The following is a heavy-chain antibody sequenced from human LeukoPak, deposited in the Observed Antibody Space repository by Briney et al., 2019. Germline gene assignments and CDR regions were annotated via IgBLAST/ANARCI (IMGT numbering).Heavy chain of an antibody. CDR3: ARGRYYLDS. Sequence: GRSLRLSCSASGFTFSSYALHWVRQAPGKGLEYVSAISSIGSSTYYADSVKGRFTMSRDNAKNTLYLQMNSLRAEDTAVYYCARGRYYLDSWGQGTLVTVSS. J-gene: IGHJ4*02. CDR1: GFTFSSYA. CDR2: ISSIGSST. V-gene: IGHV3-64*04. D-gene: IGHD4-17*01.